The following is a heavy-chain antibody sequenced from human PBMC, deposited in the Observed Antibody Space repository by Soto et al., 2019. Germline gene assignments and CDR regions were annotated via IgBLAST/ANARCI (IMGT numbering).Heavy chain of an antibody. CDR2: IIPIFGTA. V-gene: IGHV1-69*01. D-gene: IGHD3-22*01. J-gene: IGHJ5*02. CDR3: ARDNVGDYYDSSSSDWFDP. CDR1: GGTFSSYA. Sequence: QVQLVQSGAEVKKPGSSVKVSCKASGGTFSSYAISWVRQAPGQGLEWMGGIIPIFGTANYAQKFQGRVTITADESTSTAYMELSSLRSEDTAVYDCARDNVGDYYDSSSSDWFDPWGQGTLVTVSS.